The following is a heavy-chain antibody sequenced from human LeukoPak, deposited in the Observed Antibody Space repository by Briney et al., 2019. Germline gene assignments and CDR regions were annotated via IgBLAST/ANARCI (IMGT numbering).Heavy chain of an antibody. D-gene: IGHD5-18*01. J-gene: IGHJ6*02. Sequence: GGSLRLSCAASGFTFTTYWMHWVRQAPGKGLVWVTHINSDGSITSCADSVKGRFTISRDNAKNTLYLQMNSLRAEDTAVYYCARDAVDTANAVWGQGTTVTVSS. CDR3: ARDAVDTANAV. CDR1: GFTFTTYW. V-gene: IGHV3-74*01. CDR2: INSDGSIT.